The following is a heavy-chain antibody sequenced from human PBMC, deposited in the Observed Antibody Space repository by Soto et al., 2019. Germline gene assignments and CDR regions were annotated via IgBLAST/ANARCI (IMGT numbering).Heavy chain of an antibody. Sequence: LSETLSLTCAVSGGSISSSNWWSWVRQPPGKGLEWIGEIYHSGSTNYNPSLKSRVTISVDKSKNQFSLKLSSVTAADTAVYYCARGSDMVRGVIRYYYYYYGMDVWGQGTTVTVSS. CDR1: GGSISSSNW. V-gene: IGHV4-4*02. CDR2: IYHSGST. CDR3: ARGSDMVRGVIRYYYYYYGMDV. D-gene: IGHD3-10*01. J-gene: IGHJ6*02.